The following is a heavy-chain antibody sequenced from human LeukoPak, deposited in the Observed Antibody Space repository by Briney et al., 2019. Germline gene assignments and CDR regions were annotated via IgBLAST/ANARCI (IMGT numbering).Heavy chain of an antibody. CDR1: GFTFSSYS. J-gene: IGHJ4*02. Sequence: PGGSLRLSCAASGFTFSSYSMNWVRQAPGKGLEWVSPISSSSSYIYYADSVKGRFTISRDNAKNSLYLQMNSLRAEDAAVYYCARDWHYYGSGSYLYYFDYWGQGTLVTVSS. CDR2: ISSSSSYI. CDR3: ARDWHYYGSGSYLYYFDY. D-gene: IGHD3-10*01. V-gene: IGHV3-21*01.